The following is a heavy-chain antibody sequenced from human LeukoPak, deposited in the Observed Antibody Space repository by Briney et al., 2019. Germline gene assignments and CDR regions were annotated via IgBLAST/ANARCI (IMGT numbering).Heavy chain of an antibody. V-gene: IGHV4-4*07. CDR1: GGSISSYY. J-gene: IGHJ2*01. Sequence: PSETLSLTCTVSGGSISSYYWSWIRQPAGKGLEWIGRIYSSGSTNHNPSLKIRVTMSVDTSKNQFSLKLSSVTAADTAVYYCARDASGLLLNYWYFDLWGRGTLVTVSS. D-gene: IGHD2-15*01. CDR3: ARDASGLLLNYWYFDL. CDR2: IYSSGST.